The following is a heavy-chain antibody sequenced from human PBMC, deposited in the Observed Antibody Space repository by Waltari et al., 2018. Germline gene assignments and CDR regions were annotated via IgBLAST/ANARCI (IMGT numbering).Heavy chain of an antibody. CDR1: GFSLSDYG. D-gene: IGHD4-17*01. V-gene: IGHV3-48*03. CDR3: ARVWGVTTSDF. J-gene: IGHJ4*02. Sequence: EVQLVESGGGLVQPGGSLRLSCAASGFSLSDYGMNWVRQAPGKGLEWRSFIGSSGPTIHYADSVKGRFTVSRDNTKNSLSLQMNSLRAEDTAVYYCARVWGVTTSDFWGQGTLVTVSS. CDR2: IGSSGPTI.